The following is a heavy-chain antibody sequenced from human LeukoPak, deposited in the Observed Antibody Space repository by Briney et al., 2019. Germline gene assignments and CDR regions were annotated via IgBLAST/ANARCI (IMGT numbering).Heavy chain of an antibody. V-gene: IGHV1-18*04. Sequence: ASVKVSCKASGYTFTGYYMHWVRQAPGQGLEWMGWISAYNGNTNYAQKLQGRVTMTTDTSTSTAYMELRSLRSDDTAVYYCARALTVTTINYYYYYMDVWGKGTTVTVSS. CDR2: ISAYNGNT. CDR1: GYTFTGYY. CDR3: ARALTVTTINYYYYYMDV. J-gene: IGHJ6*03. D-gene: IGHD4-17*01.